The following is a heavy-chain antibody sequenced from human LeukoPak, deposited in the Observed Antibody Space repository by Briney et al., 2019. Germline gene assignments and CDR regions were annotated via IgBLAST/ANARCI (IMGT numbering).Heavy chain of an antibody. D-gene: IGHD3-3*01. V-gene: IGHV4-59*12. CDR2: IYYSGST. CDR3: AREHYDFWSGSVNWFDP. Sequence: SETLSLTCTVSGGSISSYYWSWIRQPPGKGLEWIGYIYYSGSTNYNPSLKSRVTISVDTSKNQFSLKLSSVTAADTAVYYCAREHYDFWSGSVNWFDPWGQGTLVTVSS. J-gene: IGHJ5*02. CDR1: GGSISSYY.